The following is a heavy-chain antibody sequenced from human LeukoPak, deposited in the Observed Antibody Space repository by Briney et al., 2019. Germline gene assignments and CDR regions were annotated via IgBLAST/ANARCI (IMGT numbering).Heavy chain of an antibody. Sequence: SVKVSCKASGGTFSSYAISWVRQAPGQGLEWMGGIIPIFGTANYAQKFQGRVTMTTDTSTSTAYMELRSLRSDDTAVYYCAREVNSWWLETAYYYYYMDVWGKGTTVTVSS. V-gene: IGHV1-69*05. CDR2: IIPIFGTA. CDR1: GGTFSSYA. J-gene: IGHJ6*03. CDR3: AREVNSWWLETAYYYYYMDV. D-gene: IGHD6-19*01.